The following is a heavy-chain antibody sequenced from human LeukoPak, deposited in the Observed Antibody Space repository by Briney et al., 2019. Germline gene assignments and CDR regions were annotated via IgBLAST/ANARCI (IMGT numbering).Heavy chain of an antibody. J-gene: IGHJ6*02. Sequence: ASVKVSCKASGYTFTSYDINWVRQATGQGLEWMGWMNPNIGNTGYAQKFQGRVTMTRNTSISTAYMELSSLRSEDTAVYYCARSPRGIDYVWGSYRYYYYGMDVWGQGTTVTVSS. D-gene: IGHD3-16*02. CDR3: ARSPRGIDYVWGSYRYYYYGMDV. CDR2: MNPNIGNT. V-gene: IGHV1-8*01. CDR1: GYTFTSYD.